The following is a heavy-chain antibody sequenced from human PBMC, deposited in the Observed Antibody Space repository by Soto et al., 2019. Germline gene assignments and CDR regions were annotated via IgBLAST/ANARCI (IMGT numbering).Heavy chain of an antibody. Sequence: SETLSLTCTVSGGSISSYYWSWIRQSPGKGLEWIGYIYYSGSTNYSPSLKSRIIISLDTSKNQFSLKVSSVTAADTAVYYCARVIWSGYYAFDIWGQGTMVTVSS. CDR3: ARVIWSGYYAFDI. CDR1: GGSISSYY. V-gene: IGHV4-59*01. D-gene: IGHD3-3*01. CDR2: IYYSGST. J-gene: IGHJ3*02.